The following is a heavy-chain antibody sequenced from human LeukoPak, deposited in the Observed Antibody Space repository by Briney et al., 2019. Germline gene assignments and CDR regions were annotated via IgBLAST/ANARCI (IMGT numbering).Heavy chain of an antibody. CDR3: AKDIRRRVFIPNAFGI. V-gene: IGHV3-9*01. Sequence: GGSLRLSCAASGFTFDDYAMHWVRQAPGKGLEWVSGISWNSGSIGYADSVKGRFTISRDNAKNSLYLQMNSLRAEDTALYYCAKDIRRRVFIPNAFGIWGQGTMVTVSS. D-gene: IGHD2-21*01. CDR1: GFTFDDYA. CDR2: ISWNSGSI. J-gene: IGHJ3*02.